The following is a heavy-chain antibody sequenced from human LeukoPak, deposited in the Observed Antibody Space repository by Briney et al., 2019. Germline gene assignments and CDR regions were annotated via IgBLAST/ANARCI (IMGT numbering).Heavy chain of an antibody. D-gene: IGHD1-26*01. CDR3: ARCSVGAPSGMDV. CDR1: GGSISSYY. Sequence: SETLSLTCTVSGGSISSYYWSWIRQPPGKGLEWIGYIYYSGSTKYNPSLKSRVTISVDTSKNQFTLKLSSVTAADAAVYYCARCSVGAPSGMDVWGQGTTVTVSS. CDR2: IYYSGST. J-gene: IGHJ6*02. V-gene: IGHV4-59*08.